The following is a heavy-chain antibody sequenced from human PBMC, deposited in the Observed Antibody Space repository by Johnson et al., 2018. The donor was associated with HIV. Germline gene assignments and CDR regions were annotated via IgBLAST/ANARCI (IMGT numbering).Heavy chain of an antibody. CDR1: GFTVTNYH. J-gene: IGHJ3*02. Sequence: VQLVESGGGLVQPGGSLRLSCAASGFTVTNYHMSWVRQAPGKGLEWVSTIGTAGDTYYPGSVKGRFTVSREDAKNSLYLQMNSLRAGDTALYYCARAVCRGGRCYSHDAFDIWGQGTMVTVSS. CDR2: IGTAGDT. V-gene: IGHV3-13*01. CDR3: ARAVCRGGRCYSHDAFDI. D-gene: IGHD2-15*01.